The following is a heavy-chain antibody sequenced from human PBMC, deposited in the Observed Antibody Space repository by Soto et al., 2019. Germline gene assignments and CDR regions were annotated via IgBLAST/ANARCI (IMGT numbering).Heavy chain of an antibody. J-gene: IGHJ4*02. CDR2: ISGSGGST. D-gene: IGHD6-13*01. Sequence: HPGGSLRLSCAASGFTFSSYAMSWVRQAPGKGLEWVSAISGSGGSTYYADSVKGRFTISRDNSKNTLYLQMNSLRAEDTAVYYCAKDLRQQLAGPNSRLRRFDYWGQGTLVTVSS. CDR3: AKDLRQQLAGPNSRLRRFDY. CDR1: GFTFSSYA. V-gene: IGHV3-23*01.